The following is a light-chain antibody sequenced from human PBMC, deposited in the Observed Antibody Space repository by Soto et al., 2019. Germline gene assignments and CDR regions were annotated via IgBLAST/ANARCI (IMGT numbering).Light chain of an antibody. CDR1: QSVSYN. V-gene: IGKV3-15*01. CDR3: QQYKNWPPLT. J-gene: IGKJ4*01. CDR2: GAF. Sequence: EIVMTQSPATLSVSPGERATLSCRASQSVSYNLAWYQQKPGQGPRLLIYGAFTRATGIPARFSGSGSGTEFTLTTSSLQSEDVAVYYCQQYKNWPPLTFGGGTKVEIK.